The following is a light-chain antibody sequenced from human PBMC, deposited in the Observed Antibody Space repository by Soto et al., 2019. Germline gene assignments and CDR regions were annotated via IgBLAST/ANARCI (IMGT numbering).Light chain of an antibody. CDR3: SSYAGSNNWV. CDR1: SSDVGGSNY. Sequence: QSVLTQPPSASGSPGQSVTISCTGTSSDVGGSNYVSWYQQHPGKAPKLIIYEVSERPSGVPDRFSGSKSGNTASLTVSGLQAEYEADYYCSSYAGSNNWVFGGGTKLIVL. J-gene: IGLJ3*02. V-gene: IGLV2-8*01. CDR2: EVS.